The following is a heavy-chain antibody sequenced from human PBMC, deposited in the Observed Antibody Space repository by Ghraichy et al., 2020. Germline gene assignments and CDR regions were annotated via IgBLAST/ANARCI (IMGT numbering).Heavy chain of an antibody. CDR1: GFTFDDYA. CDR3: AKEYSSWYYRATDYYGMDV. D-gene: IGHD6-13*01. CDR2: ISWNSGSI. Sequence: GGSLRLSCAASGFTFDDYAMHWVRQAPGKGLEWVSGISWNSGSIGYADSVKGRFTISRDNAKNSLYLQMNSLRAEDTALYYCAKEYSSWYYRATDYYGMDVWGQGTTVTVSS. J-gene: IGHJ6*02. V-gene: IGHV3-9*01.